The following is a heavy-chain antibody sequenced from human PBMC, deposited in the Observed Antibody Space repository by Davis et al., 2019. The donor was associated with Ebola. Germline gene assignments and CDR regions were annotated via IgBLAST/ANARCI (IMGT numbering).Heavy chain of an antibody. CDR3: TTTTTTNDY. V-gene: IGHV3-73*01. CDR1: GFTFSGSA. Sequence: GESLKISCAASGFTFSGSAMHWVRQASGKGLEWVGRIRSKANSYATAYAASVKGRFTISRDDSKNTVYLQMNSLKTEDTAVYYCTTTTTTNDYWGQGTLVTVSS. D-gene: IGHD4-17*01. J-gene: IGHJ4*02. CDR2: IRSKANSYAT.